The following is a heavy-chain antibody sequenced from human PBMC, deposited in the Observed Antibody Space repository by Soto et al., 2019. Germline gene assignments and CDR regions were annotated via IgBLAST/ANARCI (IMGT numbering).Heavy chain of an antibody. Sequence: PGGSLRLSCAASGFTFSSYAMSWVRQAPGKGLEWVSAISGSGGSTYYADSVKGRFTISRDNSKNTLYLQMNSLRAEDTAVYYCAKAGYSSSWYYYYGMDVCGPGTTLTVSS. V-gene: IGHV3-23*01. CDR1: GFTFSSYA. D-gene: IGHD6-13*01. CDR2: ISGSGGST. J-gene: IGHJ6*02. CDR3: AKAGYSSSWYYYYGMDV.